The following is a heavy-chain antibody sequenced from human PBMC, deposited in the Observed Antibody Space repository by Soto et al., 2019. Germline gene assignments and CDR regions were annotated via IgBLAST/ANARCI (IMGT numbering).Heavy chain of an antibody. V-gene: IGHV4-39*01. CDR3: ASYGDTAVADAFDI. CDR1: GGSISSSSYY. J-gene: IGHJ3*02. D-gene: IGHD4-17*01. CDR2: IYYSGST. Sequence: PSETLSLTCTVSGGSISSSSYYWGWIRQPPGKGLEWIGSIYYSGSTYYNPSLKSRVTISVDTSKNQFSLKLSSVTAADTAVYYCASYGDTAVADAFDIWGQGTMVTVSS.